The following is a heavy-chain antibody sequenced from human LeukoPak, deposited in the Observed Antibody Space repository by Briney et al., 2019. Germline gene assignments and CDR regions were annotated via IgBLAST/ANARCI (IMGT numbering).Heavy chain of an antibody. V-gene: IGHV3-33*06. Sequence: GGSLRLSCAASEFTFSSYGMHWVRQAPGKGLEWVAVIWYDGSNKYYADSVKGRFTISRDNSKNTLYLQMNSLRAEDTAVYYCAKDYCSSTSCYYFDYWGQGTLVTVSS. CDR2: IWYDGSNK. J-gene: IGHJ4*02. D-gene: IGHD2-2*01. CDR3: AKDYCSSTSCYYFDY. CDR1: EFTFSSYG.